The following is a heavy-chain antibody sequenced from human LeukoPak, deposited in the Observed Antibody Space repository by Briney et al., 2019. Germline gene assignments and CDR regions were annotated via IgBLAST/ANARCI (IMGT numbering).Heavy chain of an antibody. CDR1: GFTFSSYS. Sequence: GGSLRLSCAASGFTFSSYSMNWVRQAPGKGLEWVSSISSSSSYIYYADSVKGRFTISRDNAKNSLYLQMDSLGAEDTAVYYCARDQNYYDSSGYYRPFDYWGQGTLVTVSS. CDR3: ARDQNYYDSSGYYRPFDY. CDR2: ISSSSSYI. J-gene: IGHJ4*02. V-gene: IGHV3-21*01. D-gene: IGHD3-22*01.